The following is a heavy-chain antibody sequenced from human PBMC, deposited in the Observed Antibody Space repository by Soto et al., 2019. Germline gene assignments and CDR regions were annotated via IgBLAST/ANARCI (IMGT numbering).Heavy chain of an antibody. CDR3: ARGITLPTPLDY. CDR1: GYTFTSYA. CDR2: INAGNGNT. J-gene: IGHJ4*02. D-gene: IGHD1-20*01. Sequence: GASVKVSWKASGYTFTSYAMHWVRQAPGQRLEWMGWINAGNGNTKYSQKFQGRVTITRDTSASTAYMELSSLRSEDTAVYYCARGITLPTPLDYWGQGTLVTVSS. V-gene: IGHV1-3*01.